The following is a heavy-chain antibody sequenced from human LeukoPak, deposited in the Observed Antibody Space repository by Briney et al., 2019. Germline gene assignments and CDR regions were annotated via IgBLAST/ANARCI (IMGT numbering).Heavy chain of an antibody. V-gene: IGHV4-39*01. J-gene: IGHJ4*02. CDR3: ARLAGDYFDY. D-gene: IGHD6-19*01. CDR2: IYYTGST. Sequence: SETLSLTCTVSGGSISSTTYYCGWIRQPPGKWLEFIGHIYYTGSTYYNPSLKSRVTISVDTSKSKFSLRLSSVTAADTAVYYCARLAGDYFDYGGQGTLVTVSS. CDR1: GGSISSTTYY.